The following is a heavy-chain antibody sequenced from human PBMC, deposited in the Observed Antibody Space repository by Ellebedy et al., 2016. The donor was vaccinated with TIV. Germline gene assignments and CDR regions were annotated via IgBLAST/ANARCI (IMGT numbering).Heavy chain of an antibody. CDR2: IRSKANSYAT. CDR1: GFTFSGSA. J-gene: IGHJ4*02. Sequence: GGSLRLXXAASGFTFSGSAMHWVRQASGKGLEWVGRIRSKANSYATAYAASVKGRFTISRDDSKNTAYLQMNSLKSEDTAVYYCRPGHYSDAWGQGTLVTVSS. V-gene: IGHV3-73*01. CDR3: RPGHYSDA.